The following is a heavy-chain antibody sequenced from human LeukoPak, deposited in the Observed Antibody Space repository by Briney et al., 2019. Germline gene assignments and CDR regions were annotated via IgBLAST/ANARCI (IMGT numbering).Heavy chain of an antibody. Sequence: GGSLRLSCAASGFTFSSYGMYWLRQAPGKGLEWVAFIRYDGSNKYYADSVKGRFTISRDNSKNTLHLQMNSLRAEDTAVYYCAKDLGPYYDMLTGYYPGSFDYWGQGTLVTVSS. CDR2: IRYDGSNK. D-gene: IGHD3-9*01. CDR1: GFTFSSYG. CDR3: AKDLGPYYDMLTGYYPGSFDY. J-gene: IGHJ4*02. V-gene: IGHV3-30*02.